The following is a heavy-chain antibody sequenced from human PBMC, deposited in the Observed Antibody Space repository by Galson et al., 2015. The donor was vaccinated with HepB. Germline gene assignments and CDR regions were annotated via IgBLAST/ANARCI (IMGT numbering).Heavy chain of an antibody. CDR2: ISSTSRTI. CDR1: GFTFSDYG. Sequence: SLRLSCAASGFTFSDYGMNWVRQAPGRGLEWISYISSTSRTIHYADSVKGRFTVSRDNVKDFMFLEMSNLRDDDTAVYYCTRDPYDYVWGSYRVALLGDVWGQGTTVIDSS. D-gene: IGHD3-16*02. J-gene: IGHJ6*02. V-gene: IGHV3-48*02. CDR3: TRDPYDYVWGSYRVALLGDV.